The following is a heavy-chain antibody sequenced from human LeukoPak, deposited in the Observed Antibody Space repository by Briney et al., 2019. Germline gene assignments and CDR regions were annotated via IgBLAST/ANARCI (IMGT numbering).Heavy chain of an antibody. CDR1: GFTFSSYS. CDR2: ITASGTAM. J-gene: IGHJ4*02. Sequence: QTGGSLRLSCAASGFTFSSYSMNWVRQAPGKGLEWVSHITASGTAMFYADSVKGRLTISRDNAKNSLHLQMNSLRDEDTAVYYCAKLVDTATPNFDYWGQGTLVTVSS. V-gene: IGHV3-48*02. D-gene: IGHD5-18*01. CDR3: AKLVDTATPNFDY.